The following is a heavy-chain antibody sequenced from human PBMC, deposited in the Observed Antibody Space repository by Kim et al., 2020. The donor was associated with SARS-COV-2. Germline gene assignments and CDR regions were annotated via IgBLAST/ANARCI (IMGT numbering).Heavy chain of an antibody. V-gene: IGHV3-74*01. Sequence: GGSLRLSCVGSGFPFNSYCMNWVRQVPGKGLVWVSRIDLDGSAVSYADSVKGRFTISRDNAKNTLYLQMNSLRVEDTAVYYCASFYCSAGSCSHRFDPWGQGTLVTVSS. J-gene: IGHJ5*02. D-gene: IGHD2-15*01. CDR1: GFPFNSYC. CDR2: IDLDGSAV. CDR3: ASFYCSAGSCSHRFDP.